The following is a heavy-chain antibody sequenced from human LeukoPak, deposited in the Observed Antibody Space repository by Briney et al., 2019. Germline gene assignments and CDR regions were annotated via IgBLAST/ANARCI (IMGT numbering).Heavy chain of an antibody. V-gene: IGHV4-38-2*02. CDR3: ARDDTGFEY. D-gene: IGHD1-1*01. CDR2: ISHTGVT. Sequence: SETLSLTCSVSGFSISSAYHWGWVRQPPGGRLEWIGSISHTGVTYYNPSFKSRLTISLDTSKDQFSLQLTFVTAADTAMYYCARDDTGFEYWGQGIVVTVSS. J-gene: IGHJ4*02. CDR1: GFSISSAYH.